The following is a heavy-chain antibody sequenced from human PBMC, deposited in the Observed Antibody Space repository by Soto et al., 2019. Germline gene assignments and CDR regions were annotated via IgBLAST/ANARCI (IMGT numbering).Heavy chain of an antibody. J-gene: IGHJ4*02. CDR3: VSKIKHYGDYVDY. Sequence: GGSLRLSCAASGFTFSSYSMNWVRQAPGKGLEWVSYISSSSSTIYYADSVKGRFTISRDNAKNSLYLQMNSLRDEDTAVYYCVSKIKHYGDYVDYWGQGTLVTVSS. CDR1: GFTFSSYS. V-gene: IGHV3-48*02. D-gene: IGHD4-17*01. CDR2: ISSSSSTI.